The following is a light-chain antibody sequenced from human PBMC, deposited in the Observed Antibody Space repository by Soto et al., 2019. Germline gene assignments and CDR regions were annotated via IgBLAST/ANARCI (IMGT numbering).Light chain of an antibody. CDR1: SGHSSDA. V-gene: IGLV4-69*01. CDR2: LNSDGSH. Sequence: QPVLTQSPSASASLGASVKLTCTLSSGHSSDAIAWHQQQPEKGPRYLMKLNSDGSHSKGDGIPDSFSGSSSGAERYLTISSLRSEDEADYYCQTWGTGIQVFGGGTKLTVL. CDR3: QTWGTGIQV. J-gene: IGLJ2*01.